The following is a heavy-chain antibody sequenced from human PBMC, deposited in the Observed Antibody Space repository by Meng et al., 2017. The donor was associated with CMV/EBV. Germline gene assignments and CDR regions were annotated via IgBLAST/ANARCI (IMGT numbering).Heavy chain of an antibody. CDR1: GFTFSSYS. CDR3: ARYAGATFAYYYYGMDV. D-gene: IGHD1-26*01. CDR2: ISSSSSYI. J-gene: IGHJ6*02. Sequence: GGSLRLSCAASGFTFSSYSMNWVRQAPGKGLEWVSSISSSSSYIYYADSVKGRFTISRDNAKNSLYLQMNSLRAEDTAVYYCARYAGATFAYYYYGMDVWGQGTTVTSP. V-gene: IGHV3-21*01.